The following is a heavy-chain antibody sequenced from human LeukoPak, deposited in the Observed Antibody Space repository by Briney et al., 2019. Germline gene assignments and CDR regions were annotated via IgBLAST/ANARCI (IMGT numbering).Heavy chain of an antibody. V-gene: IGHV1-2*02. CDR3: ARDLNWETY. CDR2: INPNSGGT. J-gene: IGHJ4*02. CDR1: GYTFTGYY. Sequence: ASVKVSCKASGYTFTGYYMHWVRQAPGQGLEWMGWINPNSGGTNYAQKFQGRVTMTRDTSISTAYMELSRLRAEDTAVYYCARDLNWETYWGQGTLVSVSS. D-gene: IGHD7-27*01.